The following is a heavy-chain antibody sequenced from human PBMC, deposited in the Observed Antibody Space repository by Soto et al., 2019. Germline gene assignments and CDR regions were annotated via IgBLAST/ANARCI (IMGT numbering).Heavy chain of an antibody. CDR1: GDAIYIGGYY. CDR3: ARARWYDAFNV. D-gene: IGHD2-15*01. V-gene: IGHV4-31*03. J-gene: IGHJ3*01. CDR2: IYHTGKT. Sequence: SETLSLTCTVSGDAIYIGGYYWTWIRQHPGKGLEWIGYIYHTGKTYYNPSLESRVTMSVDTSKNQFSLKLASVTAADTAAYYCARARWYDAFNVWGQGTVVAVSS.